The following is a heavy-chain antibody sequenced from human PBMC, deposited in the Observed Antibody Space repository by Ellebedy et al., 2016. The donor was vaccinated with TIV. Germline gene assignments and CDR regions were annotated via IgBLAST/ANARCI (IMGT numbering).Heavy chain of an antibody. CDR2: SGAAGDT. CDR1: GFSLTGSD. Sequence: PGGSLRLSCAASGFSLTGSDLHWVRRPAGKGLEWVSASGAAGDTYYPDSVRGRFTISRERAKNSFYLQMNSLTAGDTAVYYCARGGPGGDNWFFGLWGRGTRVTVSS. V-gene: IGHV3-13*01. CDR3: ARGGPGGDNWFFGL. J-gene: IGHJ2*01. D-gene: IGHD3-10*01.